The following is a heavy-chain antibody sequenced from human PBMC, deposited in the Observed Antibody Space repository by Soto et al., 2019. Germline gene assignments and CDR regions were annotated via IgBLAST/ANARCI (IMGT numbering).Heavy chain of an antibody. CDR1: GGSFSGYY. J-gene: IGHJ4*02. CDR2: INHSGST. D-gene: IGHD2-2*01. CDR3: ARGPATGYYFNY. Sequence: SQTLSLTCAVYGGSFSGYYWSWIRQPPGKGLEWIGEINHSGSTNYNPSLERRLTISVDTSQSHCSLKLSSVTATDTAGYYCARGPATGYYFNYWGQGTLVTVSS. V-gene: IGHV4-34*01.